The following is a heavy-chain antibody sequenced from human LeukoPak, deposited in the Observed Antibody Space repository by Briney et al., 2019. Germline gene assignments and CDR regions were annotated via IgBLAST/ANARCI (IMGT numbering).Heavy chain of an antibody. CDR1: GFTVSSNY. CDR2: IYSGGST. V-gene: IGHV3-53*04. CDR3: ARGPGEGEYYFAY. D-gene: IGHD3-16*01. Sequence: WVSLRLSCAASGFTVSSNYRSWVRQAPGKGLEGVSGIYSGGSTYYADSVKGRFTISRHHSKNTLYLQMTSLRAEDTAVYYCARGPGEGEYYFAYWGQGTLVTVSS. J-gene: IGHJ4*02.